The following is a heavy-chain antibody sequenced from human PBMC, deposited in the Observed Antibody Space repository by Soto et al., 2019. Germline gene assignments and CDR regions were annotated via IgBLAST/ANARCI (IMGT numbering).Heavy chain of an antibody. J-gene: IGHJ6*02. Sequence: DSLTLSCKAAGYRFTRYCIGLVRQMPGTGLEWMGIIYPGDSDTTYSPSFQGQVTISADKSISTAYLHWSSLKASDTAMYYCERTSSGDFWIGDSSENYYYYGMYVWGQGTTVT. D-gene: IGHD3-3*01. V-gene: IGHV5-51*01. CDR1: GYRFTRYC. CDR2: IYPGDSDT. CDR3: ERTSSGDFWIGDSSENYYYYGMYV.